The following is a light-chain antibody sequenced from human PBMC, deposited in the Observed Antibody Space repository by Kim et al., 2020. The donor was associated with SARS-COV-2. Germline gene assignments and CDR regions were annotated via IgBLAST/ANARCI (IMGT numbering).Light chain of an antibody. V-gene: IGLV1-51*01. Sequence: GQKVTNSCVRSSTNIGNNYGSGYQQLPGTAPKLLIYDKNKRPLGSRDRFSGSKSGTSATMGITGLQTEDEADYYGGKWDSNLSAVFGGGTQLTVL. J-gene: IGLJ3*02. CDR2: DKN. CDR1: STNIGNNY. CDR3: GKWDSNLSAV.